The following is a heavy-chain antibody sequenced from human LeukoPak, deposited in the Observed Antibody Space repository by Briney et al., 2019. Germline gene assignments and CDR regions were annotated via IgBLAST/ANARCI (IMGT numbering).Heavy chain of an antibody. J-gene: IGHJ4*02. CDR1: GASIGSGGYH. CDR2: IYYSGNT. CDR3: ASAHKYNYAFDY. V-gene: IGHV4-31*03. Sequence: SETLSLTCTVSGASIGSGGYHWNWIRQHPGKDLEWIGKIYYSGNTYYSPSLKRRLTISIDTSKNQFSLKLTSVTAADTAVYYCASAHKYNYAFDYWGQGTPVTVSS. D-gene: IGHD3-16*01.